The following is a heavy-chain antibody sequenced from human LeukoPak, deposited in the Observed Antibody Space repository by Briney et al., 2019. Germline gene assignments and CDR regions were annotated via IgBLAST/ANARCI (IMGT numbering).Heavy chain of an antibody. CDR2: IIPIFGTA. Sequence: SVKVSCKASGGTFSSYAISWVRQAPGQGLEWRGGIIPIFGTANYAQKFQGRVTITTDESTSTAYMELSSLRSEDTAVYYCATSYCSGGSCHRIDAYDIWGQGTMVTVSS. CDR1: GGTFSSYA. CDR3: ATSYCSGGSCHRIDAYDI. D-gene: IGHD2-15*01. V-gene: IGHV1-69*05. J-gene: IGHJ3*02.